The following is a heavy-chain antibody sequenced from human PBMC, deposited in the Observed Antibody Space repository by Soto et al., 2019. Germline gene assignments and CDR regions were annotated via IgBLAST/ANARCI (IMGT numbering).Heavy chain of an antibody. CDR2: ISGSGGST. J-gene: IGHJ4*02. CDR1: GFTFSSYA. CDR3: AKDQGDPIYQLYFDY. D-gene: IGHD2-21*02. V-gene: IGHV3-23*01. Sequence: EVQLLESGGGLVQPGGSLRLSCAASGFTFSSYAMSWVRQAPGKGLEWVSAISGSGGSTYYADSVKGWFTISRDNSKNTLYLQMNSLRAEDTAVYYCAKDQGDPIYQLYFDYWGQGTLVTVSS.